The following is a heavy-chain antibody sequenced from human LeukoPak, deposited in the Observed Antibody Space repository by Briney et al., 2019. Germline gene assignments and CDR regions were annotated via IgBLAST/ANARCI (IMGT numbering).Heavy chain of an antibody. CDR1: GGSISSYY. J-gene: IGHJ4*02. D-gene: IGHD5-24*01. V-gene: IGHV4-59*08. Sequence: SDTLSLTCTVSGGSISSYYWSWIRQPPGKGLEWVGNIYYSGSTKYNPSLKSRVSISVETSKNQFSVKLSSVTAADTAVYYCARGAGAGYNLQPFDYWGQGTLVTVSS. CDR2: IYYSGST. CDR3: ARGAGAGYNLQPFDY.